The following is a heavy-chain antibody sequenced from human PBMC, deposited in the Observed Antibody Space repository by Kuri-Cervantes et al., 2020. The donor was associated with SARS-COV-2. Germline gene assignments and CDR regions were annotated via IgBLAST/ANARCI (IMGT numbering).Heavy chain of an antibody. V-gene: IGHV3-74*01. J-gene: IGHJ4*02. CDR1: GFTFSGHW. CDR2: INPDGSYT. CDR3: VRDGDHWNFDY. D-gene: IGHD1-1*01. Sequence: GESLKISCAASGFTFSGHWIHWVRQAPGKGLVWVSRINPDGSYTNNADSVKGRFTLSRDNAKNMLLLQMNSLRAEDTAVYYCVRDGDHWNFDYWGQGTRVT.